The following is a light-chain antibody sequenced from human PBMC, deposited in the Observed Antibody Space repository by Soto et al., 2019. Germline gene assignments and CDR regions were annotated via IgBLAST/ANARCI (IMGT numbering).Light chain of an antibody. CDR2: DAS. CDR3: QQRSDWPPT. V-gene: IGKV3-11*01. Sequence: EIVLTQSPATLSLSPGERATLSCRASQSINNYLAWFQQKPGQAPRLLIYDASNRATGIPARFSGSGSGTDFTLTISSLEPEDFAVYFCQQRSDWPPTFGQGTRLEIK. J-gene: IGKJ5*01. CDR1: QSINNY.